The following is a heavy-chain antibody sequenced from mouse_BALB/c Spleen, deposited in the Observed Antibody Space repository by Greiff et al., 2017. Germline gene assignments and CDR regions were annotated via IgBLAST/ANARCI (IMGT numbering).Heavy chain of an antibody. CDR1: GYSITSCYS. Sequence: EVKLVESGPDLVKPSQSLSLTCTVTGYSITSCYSWCWIRQFPGNKLEWRGYIHYSGSTKYNPSLKSRISITRDTSKNQFFLQLNSVTTEDTATYYCARSFTTVVADYAMDYWGQGTSVTVSS. CDR3: ARSFTTVVADYAMDY. V-gene: IGHV3-1*02. CDR2: IHYSGST. D-gene: IGHD1-1*01. J-gene: IGHJ4*01.